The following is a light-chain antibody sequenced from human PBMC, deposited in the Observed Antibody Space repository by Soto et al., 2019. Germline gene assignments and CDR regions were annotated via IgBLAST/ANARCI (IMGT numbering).Light chain of an antibody. CDR1: SSDVGGYNY. J-gene: IGLJ3*02. CDR2: EVT. V-gene: IGLV2-8*01. Sequence: QSVLTQPPSTSGSPGQSVTISCTGTSSDVGGYNYVSWYQQHPGKAPKLVVFEVTKRPSGVPNLFSGSKSGNTASLTVSGLQAEDEAHYYCSSFAGVNQVLFGGGTKLTVL. CDR3: SSFAGVNQVL.